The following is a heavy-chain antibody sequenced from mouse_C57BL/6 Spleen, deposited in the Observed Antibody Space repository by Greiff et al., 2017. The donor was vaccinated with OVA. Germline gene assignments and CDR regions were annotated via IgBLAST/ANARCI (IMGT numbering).Heavy chain of an antibody. CDR1: GFTFSDYG. CDR3: ARPTTVVAKEFAY. Sequence: EVKVVESGGGLVKPGGSLKLSCAASGFTFSDYGMHWVRQAPEKGLEWVAYISSGSSTIYYADTVKGRFTISRDNAKNTLFLQMTSLRSEDTAMYYCARPTTVVAKEFAYWGQGTLVTVSA. J-gene: IGHJ3*01. D-gene: IGHD1-1*01. V-gene: IGHV5-17*01. CDR2: ISSGSSTI.